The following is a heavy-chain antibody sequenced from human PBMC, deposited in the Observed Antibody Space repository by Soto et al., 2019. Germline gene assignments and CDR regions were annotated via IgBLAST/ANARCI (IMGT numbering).Heavy chain of an antibody. CDR3: ARIREGDTAMVGFVYWFDP. V-gene: IGHV2-26*01. CDR1: GFSLSNARMG. J-gene: IGHJ5*02. Sequence: QVTLKESGPVLVKPTETLTLTCTVSGFSLSNARMGVSWIRQPPGKALEWLAHIFSNDEKSYSTSLKSRLTTSQDTTKRQAVLTMTSMDPVDTATFCCARIREGDTAMVGFVYWFDPCGQGTLVTVSS. CDR2: IFSNDEK. D-gene: IGHD5-18*01.